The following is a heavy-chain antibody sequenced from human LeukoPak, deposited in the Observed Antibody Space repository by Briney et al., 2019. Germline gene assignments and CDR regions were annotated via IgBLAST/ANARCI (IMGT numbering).Heavy chain of an antibody. CDR2: ISAYNGNT. CDR1: GYTFTSYG. J-gene: IGHJ3*02. V-gene: IGHV1-18*01. Sequence: ASVKVSCKASGYTFTSYGISWVRQAPGQGLEWMGWISAYNGNTNYAQKLQGRVTMTTDTSTSTAYMELRSLRSDDTAVYYCARDRYPGYSYGPGTLDIWGQGTMVTVSS. D-gene: IGHD5-18*01. CDR3: ARDRYPGYSYGPGTLDI.